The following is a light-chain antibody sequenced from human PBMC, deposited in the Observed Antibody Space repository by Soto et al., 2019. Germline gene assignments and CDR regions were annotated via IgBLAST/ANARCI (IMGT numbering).Light chain of an antibody. Sequence: DIVMTQSPLSLPVTPGEPASISCRSSQSLLHSNGYNYLDWYLQKPGQSPQLLIQLGSNRASGVPDRFSGRRSGTDFTLKISRVEAEDVGVYYCMQALQTPVTFGPGTKVDIK. CDR3: MQALQTPVT. V-gene: IGKV2-28*01. J-gene: IGKJ3*01. CDR2: LGS. CDR1: QSLLHSNGYNY.